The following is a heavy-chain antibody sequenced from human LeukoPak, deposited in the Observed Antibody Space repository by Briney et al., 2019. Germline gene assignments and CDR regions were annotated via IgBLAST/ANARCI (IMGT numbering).Heavy chain of an antibody. CDR1: GFTFSNYW. CDR2: INSDGINT. CDR3: ARGGRASYYMDV. V-gene: IGHV3-74*01. J-gene: IGHJ6*03. Sequence: GGSLRLSCAASGFTFSNYWMHWVRQAPGKGLVWVSRINSDGINTSYADSVKGRFTISRDNAKNTLYLQMNSLRAEDTAVYYCARGGRASYYMDVWGKGTTVTISS.